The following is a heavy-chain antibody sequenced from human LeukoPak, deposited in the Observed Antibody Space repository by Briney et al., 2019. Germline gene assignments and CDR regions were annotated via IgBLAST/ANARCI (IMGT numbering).Heavy chain of an antibody. CDR2: ISGSGDST. CDR1: GFTFSNSG. Sequence: GGSLRLSCAASGFTFSNSGMNWVRQAPGKGLEWVSTISGSGDSTYYADSVKGRFTISRDNSKNTLYLKMNSLRAENTAVYYCARDDYSSGWYPDYWGQGTLVTVSS. D-gene: IGHD6-19*01. V-gene: IGHV3-23*01. J-gene: IGHJ4*02. CDR3: ARDDYSSGWYPDY.